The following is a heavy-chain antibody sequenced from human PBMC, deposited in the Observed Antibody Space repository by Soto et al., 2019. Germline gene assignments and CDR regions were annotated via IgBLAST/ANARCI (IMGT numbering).Heavy chain of an antibody. CDR1: GYTFTSYD. CDR3: ARGAPPCYFDWLYNSYYYVIDV. V-gene: IGHV1-8*01. CDR2: MNPNSGNT. D-gene: IGHD3-9*01. Sequence: VPVKVSCKASGYTFTSYDINRVRQAPGQELEWMGWMNPNSGNTGYAQKFQGRVTMTRNTSISTAYMELSSLLSEDTAVYYCARGAPPCYFDWLYNSYYYVIDVWGQRTTVTVSS. J-gene: IGHJ6*02.